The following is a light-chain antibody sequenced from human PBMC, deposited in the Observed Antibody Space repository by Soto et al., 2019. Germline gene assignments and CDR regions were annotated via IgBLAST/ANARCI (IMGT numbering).Light chain of an antibody. J-gene: IGKJ1*01. CDR3: QQFNSYPRT. CDR1: QGISSY. Sequence: DIQLTQSPSFLSASVGDRVTITCRASQGISSYLAWYQQKPGKAPNLLISATSTLQSGVPSRFSGSGSGTEFTLTISSLQPEDFATYYCQQFNSYPRTFGQGTKVEIK. V-gene: IGKV1-9*01. CDR2: ATS.